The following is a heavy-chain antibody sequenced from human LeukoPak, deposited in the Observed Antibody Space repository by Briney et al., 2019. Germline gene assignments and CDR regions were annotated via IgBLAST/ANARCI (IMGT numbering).Heavy chain of an antibody. Sequence: SETLSLTCTVSGGSISSYYWSWIRQPPGKGLEWIGYIYYSGSTNYNPSLKRRVTISVDTSKNQFSLKLSSVTAADTAVYYCARRPYYDSSGNYYGMDVWGQGTTVTVSS. CDR3: ARRPYYDSSGNYYGMDV. CDR2: IYYSGST. D-gene: IGHD3-22*01. V-gene: IGHV4-59*01. CDR1: GGSISSYY. J-gene: IGHJ6*02.